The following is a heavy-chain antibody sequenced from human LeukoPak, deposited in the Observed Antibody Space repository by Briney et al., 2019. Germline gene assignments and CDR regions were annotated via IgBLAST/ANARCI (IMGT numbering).Heavy chain of an antibody. J-gene: IGHJ4*02. CDR1: GYSISSGYY. Sequence: SETLSLTCTVSGYSISSGYYWGWIRQPPGKGLEWIGSIYHSGSAYYTPSLKSRVSISEDTSKNQFSLKLSSVTAAATAVYYWARGGMATSERTFDYWGQGTLGTV. D-gene: IGHD5-24*01. CDR2: IYHSGSA. V-gene: IGHV4-38-2*02. CDR3: ARGGMATSERTFDY.